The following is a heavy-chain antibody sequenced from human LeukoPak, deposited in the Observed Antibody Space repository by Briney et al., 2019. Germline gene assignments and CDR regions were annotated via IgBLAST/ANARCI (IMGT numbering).Heavy chain of an antibody. J-gene: IGHJ4*02. D-gene: IGHD5-18*01. CDR2: IYTSGST. V-gene: IGHV4-4*07. CDR1: GGSISSYY. Sequence: PSETLSLTCTVSGGSISSYYWSWVRQPAGKGLEWIGRIYTSGSTSYNSSLKSRVTMSVDTSKNQFSLKLSSVTAADTAVYYCARDVGGYNYGYSLDYWGQGTLVSVSS. CDR3: ARDVGGYNYGYSLDY.